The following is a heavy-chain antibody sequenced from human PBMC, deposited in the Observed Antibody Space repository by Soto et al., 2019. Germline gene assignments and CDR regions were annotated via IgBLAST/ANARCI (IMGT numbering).Heavy chain of an antibody. CDR2: INSDESST. CDR3: ARAPYSNVYYMDV. D-gene: IGHD2-15*01. Sequence: EVQLVESGGGLVQPGGSLRLSCAASGFTFSSHWMHWVRQAPGKGLVWVSRINSDESSTSYADSVNGRFTISRDNAKNTLYLQVNSLRAEDTAVYYCARAPYSNVYYMDVWGKGTTVTVSS. CDR1: GFTFSSHW. V-gene: IGHV3-74*01. J-gene: IGHJ6*03.